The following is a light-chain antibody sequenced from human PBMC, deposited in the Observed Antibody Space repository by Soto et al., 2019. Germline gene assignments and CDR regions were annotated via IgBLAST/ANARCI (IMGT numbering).Light chain of an antibody. CDR2: DTS. CDR1: TGAVTSGHY. Sequence: QAVVTQEPSLTVSPGGTVTLTCGSSTGAVTSGHYPYWFQQKPGQAPRTPIYDTSNKHSWTPARFSGSLLGGKAALTLSGAQPEDEAEYYCLLSYSGARWVFGGGTKVTVL. J-gene: IGLJ2*01. CDR3: LLSYSGARWV. V-gene: IGLV7-46*01.